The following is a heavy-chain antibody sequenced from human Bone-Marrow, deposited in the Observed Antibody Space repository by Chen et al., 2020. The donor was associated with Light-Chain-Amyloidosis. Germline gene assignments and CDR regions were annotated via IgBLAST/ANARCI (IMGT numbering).Heavy chain of an antibody. V-gene: IGHV1-2*02. CDR3: ARGLHCSNTNCYLEFYYNAMDV. Sequence: QVQLVQSGAEVKKPGASVKVSCEASGYTFTGYHMHWVRQAPGQGLEGMGWINPNSDSTIYAQKFQGRVTMTRDTSISTVYMELSRLRSDDTAVYYCARGLHCSNTNCYLEFYYNAMDVWGQGTTVTVSS. D-gene: IGHD2-2*01. CDR2: INPNSDST. CDR1: GYTFTGYH. J-gene: IGHJ6*02.